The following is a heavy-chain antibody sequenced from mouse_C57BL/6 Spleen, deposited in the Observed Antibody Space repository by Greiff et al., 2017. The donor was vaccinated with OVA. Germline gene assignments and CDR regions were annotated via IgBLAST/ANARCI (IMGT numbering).Heavy chain of an antibody. V-gene: IGHV5-17*01. CDR3: ARRSITTVVADWYFDV. CDR1: GFTFSDYG. D-gene: IGHD1-1*01. Sequence: EVKLMESGGGLVKPGGSLKLSCAASGFTFSDYGMHWVRQAPEKGLEWVAYISSGSSTIYYADTVKGRFTISRDNAKNTLFMQMTRLRSEDTAMYYCARRSITTVVADWYFDVWGTGTTVTVSS. J-gene: IGHJ1*03. CDR2: ISSGSSTI.